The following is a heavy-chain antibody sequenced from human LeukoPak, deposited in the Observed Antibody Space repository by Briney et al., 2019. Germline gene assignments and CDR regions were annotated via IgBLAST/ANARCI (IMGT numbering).Heavy chain of an antibody. Sequence: PSETLSLTCTVSGGSISSSSYYWSWIRQHPGKGLEWIGYIYYSGSTYYNPSLKSRVTISVDTSKNQFSLKLSSVTAADTAVYYCARSMTTVTTCYFDYWGQGTLVTVSS. V-gene: IGHV4-31*03. J-gene: IGHJ4*02. CDR2: IYYSGST. CDR1: GGSISSSSYY. CDR3: ARSMTTVTTCYFDY. D-gene: IGHD4-17*01.